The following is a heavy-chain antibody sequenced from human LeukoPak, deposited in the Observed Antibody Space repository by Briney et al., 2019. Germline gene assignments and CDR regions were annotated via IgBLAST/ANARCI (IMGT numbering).Heavy chain of an antibody. CDR2: INPSNGNT. V-gene: IGHV1-46*01. D-gene: IGHD1-26*01. CDR3: ARESDSGKDFDC. J-gene: IGHJ4*02. Sequence: ASVKVSCKASGYXFTYHYIHLVRQVPGQGLEWMGIINPSNGNTNYAQKFQGRVTMTRDTSTSTVYMELNSLGSEDTAVYYCARESDSGKDFDCWGQGTLVTVSS. CDR1: GYXFTYHY.